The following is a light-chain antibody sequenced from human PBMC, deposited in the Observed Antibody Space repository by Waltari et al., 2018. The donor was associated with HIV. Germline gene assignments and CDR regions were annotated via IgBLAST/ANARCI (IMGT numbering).Light chain of an antibody. J-gene: IGLJ3*02. CDR2: DTR. CDR3: AAWDDSLNGYWV. CDR1: SSNIGDNP. Sequence: QSVLTQPPSVSGTPGQRVTISCFGRSSNIGDNPVNWYQQLPGTAPKLLIYDTRQRPSGVPARFSGSKSGTSASLAISGLQSEDEADYYCAAWDDSLNGYWVFGGGTTLTVL. V-gene: IGLV1-44*01.